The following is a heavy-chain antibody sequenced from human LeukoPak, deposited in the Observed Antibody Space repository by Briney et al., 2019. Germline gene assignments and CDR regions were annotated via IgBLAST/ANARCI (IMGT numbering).Heavy chain of an antibody. CDR3: AELVITMIGGV. V-gene: IGHV3-48*03. CDR2: ISSSVSTI. J-gene: IGHJ6*04. Sequence: GGSLRLSCAASGFTFSSDEMNWGREAPGEGLECVSYISSSVSTIYYADSVKGRFTISRDNAKNSLYLQMNSPRAEDTAVYYCAELVITMIGGVWGKGTTVTISS. D-gene: IGHD3-10*02. CDR1: GFTFSSDE.